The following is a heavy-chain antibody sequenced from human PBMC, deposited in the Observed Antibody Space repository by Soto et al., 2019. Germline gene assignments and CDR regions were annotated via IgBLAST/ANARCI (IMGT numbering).Heavy chain of an antibody. CDR2: IYYSGST. Sequence: PSETLSLTCTVSGGSISYYYWSWIRQPPGKELEWIGSIYYSGSTNYNPSLKSRVTISVDTSKNQFSLKLSSVTAADTAVYCCARAYGGNCFDYWGQGTLVTVSS. V-gene: IGHV4-59*01. J-gene: IGHJ4*02. CDR1: GGSISYYY. D-gene: IGHD2-15*01. CDR3: ARAYGGNCFDY.